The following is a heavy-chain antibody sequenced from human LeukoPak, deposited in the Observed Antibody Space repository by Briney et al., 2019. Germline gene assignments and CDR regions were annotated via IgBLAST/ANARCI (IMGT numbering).Heavy chain of an antibody. CDR1: GFTFSDYY. V-gene: IGHV3-11*01. J-gene: IGHJ5*02. CDR3: ARHPRTGAFVGYWFDP. D-gene: IGHD1-14*01. Sequence: PGGSLRLSCAASGFTFSDYYMSWIRQAPGKGLEWVSYISSSGSTIYYADSVKGRFTISRDNAKNSLYLQMNSLRAEDTAVYYCARHPRTGAFVGYWFDPWGQGTLVTVSS. CDR2: ISSSGSTI.